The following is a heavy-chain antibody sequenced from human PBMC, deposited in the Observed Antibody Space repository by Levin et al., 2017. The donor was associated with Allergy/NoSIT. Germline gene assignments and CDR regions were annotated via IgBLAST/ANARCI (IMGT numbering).Heavy chain of an antibody. CDR1: GGSTSSSGNY. D-gene: IGHD5-18*01. V-gene: IGHV4-39*07. J-gene: IGHJ4*02. Sequence: SQTLSLTCSVSGGSTSSSGNYWGWIRQPPGRGLEYIGNIYYSGSTYYNPSLKSLVTISVDTSKNQFSLKLTSVTAADTAVYYCARDRYGYGYFDYWGQGTLVTVSS. CDR2: IYYSGST. CDR3: ARDRYGYGYFDY.